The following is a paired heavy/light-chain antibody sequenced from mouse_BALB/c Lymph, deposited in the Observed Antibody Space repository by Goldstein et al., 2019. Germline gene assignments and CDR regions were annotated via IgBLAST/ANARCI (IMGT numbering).Light chain of an antibody. CDR2: KVS. Sequence: DVLMTQTPLSLPVSLGDQASISCRSSQSIVHSNGNTYLEWYLQKPGQSPKLLIYKVSNRFSGVPDRFSGSGSGTDFTLKISRVEAEDLGVYYCFQGSHVPYTFGGGTKLEIK. J-gene: IGKJ2*01. CDR1: QSIVHSNGNTY. V-gene: IGKV1-117*01. CDR3: FQGSHVPYT.
Heavy chain of an antibody. CDR2: IRLKSNNYAT. Sequence: EVKLEESGGGLVQPGGSMKLSCVASGFTFSNYWMNWVRQSPEKGLEWVAEIRLKSNNYATHYAESVKGRFTISRDDSKSSVYLQMNNLRAEDTGIYYCTREGGGLFAYWGQGTLVTVSA. CDR1: GFTFSNYW. V-gene: IGHV6-6*02. CDR3: TREGGGLFAY. D-gene: IGHD3-1*01. J-gene: IGHJ3*01.